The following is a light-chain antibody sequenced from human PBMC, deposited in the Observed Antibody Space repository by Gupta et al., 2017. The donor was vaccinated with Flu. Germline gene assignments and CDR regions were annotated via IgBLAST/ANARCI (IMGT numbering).Light chain of an antibody. Sequence: VLPPSPATLSLSPGDRATLSCRASQSVNYYLAWYQQSPGQAPRLLIYEASKRATGVPGRFSGSGSGTDFTLTISSLQPEDFAVYDCQKSHDMCTFGEGTXLEIK. V-gene: IGKV3-11*01. J-gene: IGKJ2*02. CDR2: EAS. CDR3: QKSHDMCT. CDR1: QSVNYY.